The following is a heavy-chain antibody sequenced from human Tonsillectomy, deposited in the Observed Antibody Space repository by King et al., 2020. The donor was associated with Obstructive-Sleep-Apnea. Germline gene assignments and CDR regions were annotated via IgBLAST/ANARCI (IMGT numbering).Heavy chain of an antibody. Sequence: VQLVESGGGVVQPGRSLRLSCAASGFTFGTYAMHWVRQVPGKGLDWVAVISFDGNNKYYADSVKGRFTISRDNSKNTLYLQMNSLRTEDTAVYYCARSVVVMAASEYWGQGTLVTVSS. J-gene: IGHJ4*02. CDR3: ARSVVVMAASEY. D-gene: IGHD2-15*01. V-gene: IGHV3-30*04. CDR2: ISFDGNNK. CDR1: GFTFGTYA.